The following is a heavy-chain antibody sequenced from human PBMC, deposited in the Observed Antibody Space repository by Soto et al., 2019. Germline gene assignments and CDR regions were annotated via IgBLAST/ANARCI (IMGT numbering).Heavy chain of an antibody. Sequence: PSQTLSLTCAISGDSCSNNSVTWNWLRQSPSIVLEWLGRTYFRSRWGNDYAASVKSRISVNPDTSKNQFSLQLNSVTPDDTAVYYCAKGGSDQSHVFDVWGWGTMVTVS. CDR2: TYFRSRWGN. CDR1: GDSCSNNSVT. D-gene: IGHD3-16*01. J-gene: IGHJ3*01. CDR3: AKGGSDQSHVFDV. V-gene: IGHV6-1*01.